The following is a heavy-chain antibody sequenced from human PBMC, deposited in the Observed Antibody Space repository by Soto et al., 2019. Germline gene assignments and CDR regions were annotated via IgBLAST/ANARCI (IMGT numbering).Heavy chain of an antibody. V-gene: IGHV4-59*02. CDR2: VYYSGST. CDR3: ARAETSGIHYFDY. Sequence: PSETLSLTWTVTGDSVNSYYWSGSREPPGKGLECMGYVYYSGSTNYNPSLKSRVTISVDTSKNQISLRLKSVTAADTAVYYCARAETSGIHYFDYWGQGSLVTVSS. J-gene: IGHJ4*02. D-gene: IGHD6-13*01. CDR1: GDSVNSYY.